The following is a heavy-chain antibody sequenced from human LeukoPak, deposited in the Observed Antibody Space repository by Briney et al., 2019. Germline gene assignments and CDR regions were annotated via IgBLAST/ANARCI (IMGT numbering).Heavy chain of an antibody. CDR3: ARDVWTGVAVSGY. V-gene: IGHV3-7*01. CDR1: GFTFSSYW. J-gene: IGHJ4*02. CDR2: IKEDGSIQ. Sequence: GGSLRLSCGASGFTFSSYWMTWVRQAPGKGLEGLANIKEDGSIQYYLDSVRGRFTISRDNAKTSVYLQLNSLRADDTAVYYCARDVWTGVAVSGYWGQGTLVTVSS. D-gene: IGHD6-19*01.